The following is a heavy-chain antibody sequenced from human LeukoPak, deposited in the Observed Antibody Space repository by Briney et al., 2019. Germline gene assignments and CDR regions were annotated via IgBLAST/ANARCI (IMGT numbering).Heavy chain of an antibody. Sequence: SVKVSCKASGGTFSSYTISWVRQAPGQGLEWMGRIIPINGIGNYAQNFQGRVTITADKSTSTAHMELSSLRSEDTAVYYCARVKIRGVNPYYYYGMDVWGQGTTVTVSS. D-gene: IGHD3-10*01. CDR1: GGTFSSYT. J-gene: IGHJ6*02. CDR3: ARVKIRGVNPYYYYGMDV. V-gene: IGHV1-69*02. CDR2: IIPINGIG.